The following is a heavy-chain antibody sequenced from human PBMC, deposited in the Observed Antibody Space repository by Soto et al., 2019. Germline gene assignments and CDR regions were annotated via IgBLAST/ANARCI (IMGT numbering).Heavy chain of an antibody. D-gene: IGHD3-22*01. CDR1: GYTFLRFC. CDR3: ARRAATMTYGMDV. CDR2: ISADNGNT. J-gene: IGHJ6*02. Sequence: ASVKVSCKASGYTFLRFCINWVRQAPGQGLEWMGWISADNGNTNYAQNLQGRVTMTTDTSTTTAYMELRSLRSDDTAVYYCARRAATMTYGMDVWGQGTTVTVSS. V-gene: IGHV1-18*01.